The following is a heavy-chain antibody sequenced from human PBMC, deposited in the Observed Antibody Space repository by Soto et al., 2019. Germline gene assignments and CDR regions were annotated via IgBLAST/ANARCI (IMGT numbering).Heavy chain of an antibody. CDR2: INHSGST. V-gene: IGHV4-34*01. D-gene: IGHD6-25*01. CDR1: GGSFSGYY. CDR3: ARRSAAGP. J-gene: IGHJ5*02. Sequence: QVQLQQWGAGLLKPSETLSLTCAVYGGSFSGYYWSWIRQPPGKGLEWIGEINHSGSTNYNPSLKSRVTLSVDTSKNQFSLKLSSVTAADTAVYYCARRSAAGPWGQGTLVTASS.